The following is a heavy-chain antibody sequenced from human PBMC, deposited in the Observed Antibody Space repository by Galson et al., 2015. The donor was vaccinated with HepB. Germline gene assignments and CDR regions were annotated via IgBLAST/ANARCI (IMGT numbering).Heavy chain of an antibody. J-gene: IGHJ5*02. CDR3: ARENRASRFLERGWFDP. CDR2: INPKSGGT. V-gene: IGHV1-2*02. Sequence: SVKVSCKASGYSFTDYYIHWVRQAPGQGLEWMGWINPKSGGTNNPQRFRGRVTMTRDTSISAAYMELSRLRSDDTAVYYCARENRASRFLERGWFDPWGQGTLVTVSS. CDR1: GYSFTDYY. D-gene: IGHD3-3*01.